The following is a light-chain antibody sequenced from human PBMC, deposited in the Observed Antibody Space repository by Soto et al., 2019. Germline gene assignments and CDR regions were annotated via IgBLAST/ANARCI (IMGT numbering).Light chain of an antibody. Sequence: ETVLTQSPDTLSLSPGERATLSCRASQSVTSDYLAWYQQKAGQAPRLLIYGASSRATGIPDRFCGSGSWTDFSLTISRLEREDSAFYYCQQYGSSATFGGGTKVA. CDR3: QQYGSSAT. CDR2: GAS. CDR1: QSVTSDY. V-gene: IGKV3-20*01. J-gene: IGKJ4*01.